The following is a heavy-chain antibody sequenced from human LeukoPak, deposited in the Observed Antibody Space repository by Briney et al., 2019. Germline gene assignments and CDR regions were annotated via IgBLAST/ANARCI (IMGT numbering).Heavy chain of an antibody. V-gene: IGHV3-23*01. CDR3: AKRGVVIRVILVGFYKEAYYFDS. Sequence: PGGSLRLSCAVSGITLSNYGMSWVRKAPGKGLEWVAGMSGSGGGTNYADSVKGRFTVSRDNSKNTLYLQVKSLRAEDTAVYFCAKRGVVIRVILVGFYKEAYYFDSLGQGALVTVSS. CDR1: GITLSNYG. J-gene: IGHJ4*02. CDR2: MSGSGGGT. D-gene: IGHD3-22*01.